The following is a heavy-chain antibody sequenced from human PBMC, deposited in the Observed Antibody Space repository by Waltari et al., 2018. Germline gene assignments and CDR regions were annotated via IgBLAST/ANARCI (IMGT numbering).Heavy chain of an antibody. D-gene: IGHD6-6*01. J-gene: IGHJ4*02. Sequence: EVQLLESGGGLVQPGGSLRLSCAASGFTFSSYAMSWVRQAPGKGLEWVSVIYSGGSTYDADSVKGRFTISRDNSKNTLYLQMNSLRAEDTAVYYCAKDPGGSSLRGAGADYWGQGTLVTVSS. CDR1: GFTFSSYA. CDR2: IYSGGST. V-gene: IGHV3-23*03. CDR3: AKDPGGSSLRGAGADY.